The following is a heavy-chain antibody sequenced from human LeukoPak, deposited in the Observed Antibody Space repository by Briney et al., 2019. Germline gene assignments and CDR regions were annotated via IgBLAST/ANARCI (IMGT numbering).Heavy chain of an antibody. CDR3: ASLRSDSSGYYNLRIDY. V-gene: IGHV4-61*01. Sequence: SETLSLTCTVSGGSVSSGSYYWSWIRQPPGKGLEWIGYIYYSGSTNYNPSLRSRVTISVDSSKNQFSLKLSSVTAADTAVYYCASLRSDSSGYYNLRIDYWGQGTLVTVSS. CDR1: GGSVSSGSYY. CDR2: IYYSGST. D-gene: IGHD3-22*01. J-gene: IGHJ4*02.